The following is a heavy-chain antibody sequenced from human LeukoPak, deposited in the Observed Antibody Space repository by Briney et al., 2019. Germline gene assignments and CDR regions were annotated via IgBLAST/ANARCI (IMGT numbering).Heavy chain of an antibody. Sequence: SETLSLTCSVSGGSIRNYFWSWIRQPAGKGLEWIGRIYTSGSTDYSPSLRSRVTMSVDTSRNQFSLRLTSMTAADTAVYYCARESKSYDGSGFYHDYWGEGWLVAVSS. J-gene: IGHJ4*02. D-gene: IGHD3-22*01. CDR2: IYTSGST. V-gene: IGHV4-4*07. CDR3: ARESKSYDGSGFYHDY. CDR1: GGSIRNYF.